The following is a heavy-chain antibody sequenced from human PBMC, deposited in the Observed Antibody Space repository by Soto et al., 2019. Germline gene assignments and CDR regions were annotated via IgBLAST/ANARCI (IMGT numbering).Heavy chain of an antibody. Sequence: QVQLVESGGGVVQPGRSLRLSCAASGFTFSSYAMHWVRQAPGKGLEWVAVISYDGSNKYYADSVKGRFTSSRDNSKNTLYLQMNSLRAEDTAVYYCARAEMATIALLDYWGQGTLVTVSS. D-gene: IGHD5-12*01. CDR2: ISYDGSNK. J-gene: IGHJ4*02. CDR1: GFTFSSYA. V-gene: IGHV3-30-3*01. CDR3: ARAEMATIALLDY.